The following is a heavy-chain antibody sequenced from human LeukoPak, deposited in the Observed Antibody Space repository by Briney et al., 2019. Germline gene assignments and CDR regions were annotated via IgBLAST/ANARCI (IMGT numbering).Heavy chain of an antibody. D-gene: IGHD3-3*01. J-gene: IGHJ4*02. Sequence: GGSLRLSCAASGFTFSNYAMSWVRQGTGKGLEWVSQISGSGGSTYYADSVKGRFTVSRDNSKNTLYLQMNSLRAEDTAVYYCAKSRPAITIFDYWGQGTLVTVSS. CDR3: AKSRPAITIFDY. CDR2: ISGSGGST. CDR1: GFTFSNYA. V-gene: IGHV3-23*01.